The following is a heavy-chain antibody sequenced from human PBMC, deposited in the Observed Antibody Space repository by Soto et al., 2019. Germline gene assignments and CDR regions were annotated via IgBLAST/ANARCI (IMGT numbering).Heavy chain of an antibody. CDR1: GFTCGDYY. CDR3: AREVTPFDY. J-gene: IGHJ4*02. CDR2: IRTSGTTL. D-gene: IGHD2-21*02. Sequence: QVQLVESGGGLVKPGGSLRLSCAASGFTCGDYYMTWIRQAPGKRLEWVSYIRTSGTTLYYADSVKGRSTISRDNAKNSLSLQMNSPRANDTAVYYCAREVTPFDYWGQGTLVTVSS. V-gene: IGHV3-11*01.